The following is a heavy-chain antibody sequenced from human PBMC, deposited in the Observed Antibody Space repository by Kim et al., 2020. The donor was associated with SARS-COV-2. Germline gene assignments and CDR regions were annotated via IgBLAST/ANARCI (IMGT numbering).Heavy chain of an antibody. CDR3: AKDSSSTYGGYAFDV. CDR1: GLTFTKYA. CDR2: MSGTGDIR. J-gene: IGHJ3*01. D-gene: IGHD4-4*01. Sequence: GGSLRLSCATSGLTFTKYAMSWVRQAPGKWLEWVSSMSGTGDIRYYADSVRGRFTVSRDNSKNTFHLQMDSLKAADTARYYCAKDSSSTYGGYAFDVWG. V-gene: IGHV3-23*01.